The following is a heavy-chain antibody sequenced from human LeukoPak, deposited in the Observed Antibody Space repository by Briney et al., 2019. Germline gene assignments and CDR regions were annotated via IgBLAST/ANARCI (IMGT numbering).Heavy chain of an antibody. J-gene: IGHJ4*02. D-gene: IGHD3-16*01. CDR2: ISNSGNTI. CDR3: ARYRVITNDYFDS. V-gene: IGHV3-11*01. CDR1: GFTFGDYY. Sequence: NPGGSLRLSCAASGFTFGDYYMSWICQAPGKGLEWVSYISNSGNTIKEADSVKGRFTISRDNAQNSLFLQMKSLRAEDTAVYYCARYRVITNDYFDSWGQGTLVTVSS.